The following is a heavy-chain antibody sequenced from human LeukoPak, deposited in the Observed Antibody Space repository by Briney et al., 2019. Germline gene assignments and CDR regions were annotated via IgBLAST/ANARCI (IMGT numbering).Heavy chain of an antibody. CDR1: GFTFSSYA. CDR3: AEDWWYGSGSYIVDY. CDR2: ISGSGGST. V-gene: IGHV3-23*01. Sequence: GGSLRLSCAASGFTFSSYAMSWVRQAPGKGLEWVSAISGSGGSTYYADSVKGRFTISRDNSKNTLYLQMNSLRAEDTAVYYCAEDWWYGSGSYIVDYWGQGTLVTVSS. J-gene: IGHJ4*02. D-gene: IGHD3-10*01.